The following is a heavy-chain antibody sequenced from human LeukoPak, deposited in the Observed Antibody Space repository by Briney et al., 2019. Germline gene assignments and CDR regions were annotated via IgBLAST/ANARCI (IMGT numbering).Heavy chain of an antibody. Sequence: SETLSLTCTVSGGSISNYFWTWIRQPPGQGLEWIGYLYNSGSNYNPSLQSRVTISLDTSKNQFSLKLSSVTAADTAVYYCARHTPPLEWLLPTNWFDPWGQGTLVTVSS. V-gene: IGHV4-59*08. CDR1: GGSISNYF. CDR2: LYNSGS. D-gene: IGHD3-3*01. CDR3: ARHTPPLEWLLPTNWFDP. J-gene: IGHJ5*02.